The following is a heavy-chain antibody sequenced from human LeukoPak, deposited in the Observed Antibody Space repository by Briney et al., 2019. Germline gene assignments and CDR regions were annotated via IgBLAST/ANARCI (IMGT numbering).Heavy chain of an antibody. Sequence: ASVKVSCKASGYTFTGCFLHWVRQAPGQGLEWMGRINPNTGGTNYAQKFQGRVTMTRDTSITTAYMEVSSLKSYDTAVYYCARDLSGFLAYGDNLDYWGQGTLVTVSS. J-gene: IGHJ4*02. CDR3: ARDLSGFLAYGDNLDY. CDR1: GYTFTGCF. CDR2: INPNTGGT. D-gene: IGHD4-17*01. V-gene: IGHV1-2*06.